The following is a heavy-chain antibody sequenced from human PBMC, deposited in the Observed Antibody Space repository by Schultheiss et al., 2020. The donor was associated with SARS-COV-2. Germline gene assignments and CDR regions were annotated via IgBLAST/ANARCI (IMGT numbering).Heavy chain of an antibody. Sequence: ASVKVSCKASGYTFTSYGISWVRQAPGQGLEWMGWISAYNGNTNYAQKLQGRVTMTTDTSTSTAYMELRSLRSDDTAVYYCARVPARGVIMAEPTTPRGMDVWGQGTTVTVSS. CDR2: ISAYNGNT. J-gene: IGHJ6*02. CDR1: GYTFTSYG. D-gene: IGHD1-14*01. V-gene: IGHV1-18*01. CDR3: ARVPARGVIMAEPTTPRGMDV.